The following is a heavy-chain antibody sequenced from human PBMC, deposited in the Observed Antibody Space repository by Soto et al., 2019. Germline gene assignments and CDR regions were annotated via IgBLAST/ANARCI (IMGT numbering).Heavy chain of an antibody. J-gene: IGHJ6*02. CDR1: GYSFTNYW. CDR3: ATACIAARPYGIDV. V-gene: IGHV5-51*01. CDR2: IYPGDSPA. D-gene: IGHD6-6*01. Sequence: GSLQISCKGSGYSFTNYWIGWVRQMPGKGLEWMGIIYPGDSPAIYSPSFKGQVTMSADKSISTAYLQWSSLKASDTAMYYCATACIAARPYGIDVWGQGTTVTVSS.